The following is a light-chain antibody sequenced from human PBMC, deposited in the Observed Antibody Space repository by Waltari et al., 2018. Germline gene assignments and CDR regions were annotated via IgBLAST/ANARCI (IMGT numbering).Light chain of an antibody. Sequence: EIVLTQSPATLSLSPGETATLSCRASQNVDTYFAWYQQKPGQAPRLLIYRASYRATGVPDRFSGGGSGTDCTLTISSLEPDDFAVYYCQQRSNWPLTFGPGTRLDIK. CDR1: QNVDTY. J-gene: IGKJ3*01. CDR2: RAS. CDR3: QQRSNWPLT. V-gene: IGKV3-11*01.